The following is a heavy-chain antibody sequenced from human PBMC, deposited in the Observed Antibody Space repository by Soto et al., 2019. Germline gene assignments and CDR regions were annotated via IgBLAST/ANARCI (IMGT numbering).Heavy chain of an antibody. V-gene: IGHV4-30-4*01. J-gene: IGHJ5*02. CDR1: GGSISSGDYY. D-gene: IGHD3-22*01. CDR3: ARDGYYYDSSGYQGWFDP. Sequence: SETLSLTCTVSGGSISSGDYYWSWIRQPPGKGLEWIGYIYYSGSTYYNPSLKSRVTISVDTSKNQFSLKLSSVTAADTAVYYCARDGYYYDSSGYQGWFDPWGQGTLVTVSS. CDR2: IYYSGST.